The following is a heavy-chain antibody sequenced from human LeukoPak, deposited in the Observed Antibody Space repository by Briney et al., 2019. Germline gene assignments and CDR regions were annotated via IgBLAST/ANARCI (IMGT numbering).Heavy chain of an antibody. CDR2: VSYSGST. CDR3: TRDGGVAVTPLDFDF. D-gene: IGHD6-19*01. V-gene: IGHV4-59*11. CDR1: GXSISSHY. J-gene: IGHJ4*02. Sequence: SETLSLTCTVSGXSISSHYRSWIRQSPGKGLEWMGYVSYSGSTDYNPSLKSRVTLSVDTSKNQISLRLSSVTAADTAVYYCTRDGGVAVTPLDFDFWGQGTLVTVSS.